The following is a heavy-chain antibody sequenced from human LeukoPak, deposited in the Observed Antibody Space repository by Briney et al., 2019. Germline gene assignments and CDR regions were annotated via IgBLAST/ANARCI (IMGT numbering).Heavy chain of an antibody. CDR3: AREGGPYRPLDY. CDR2: VHLSGRT. Sequence: SETLSLTCGVSGGSIISTNWWTWVRQPPGEGLEGIGEVHLSGRTNYNPSLESRVTMSVDMSENHISLKLTSVTAADTAVYYCAREGGPYRPLDYSGQGTLVTVSS. CDR1: GGSIISTNW. V-gene: IGHV4-4*02. J-gene: IGHJ4*02.